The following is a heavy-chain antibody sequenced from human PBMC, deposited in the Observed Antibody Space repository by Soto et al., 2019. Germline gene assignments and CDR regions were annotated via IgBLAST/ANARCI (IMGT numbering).Heavy chain of an antibody. Sequence: QVQLVESGGGVVQPGRSLRLSCAASGFTFSSYGMHWVRQAPGKGLEWVAVIWYDGSNKYYADSVMGRFNISRDNSKNTLDVQMNRLRAEDTAVYYSSRDQTVLRYFDWLLSEHYYYCMDVWGQGNTVTVSS. CDR2: IWYDGSNK. CDR1: GFTFSSYG. CDR3: SRDQTVLRYFDWLLSEHYYYCMDV. D-gene: IGHD3-9*01. J-gene: IGHJ6*02. V-gene: IGHV3-33*01.